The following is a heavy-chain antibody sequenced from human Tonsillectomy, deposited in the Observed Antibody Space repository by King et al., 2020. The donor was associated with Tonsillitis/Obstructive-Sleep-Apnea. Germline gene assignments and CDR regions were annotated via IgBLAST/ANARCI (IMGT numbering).Heavy chain of an antibody. CDR1: GFTVSVNY. CDR2: IYGGGS. Sequence: EVQLVESGGGLIQPGGSLTLSCAASGFTVSVNYMSWVRQAPGKGLEWVSIIYGGGSDYADSVKGRFTISRDNSKNVLYLQMNSLRAEDTAMYYCARGYVGAFDIWGQGTMVTVSS. J-gene: IGHJ3*02. D-gene: IGHD3-16*01. V-gene: IGHV3-53*01. CDR3: ARGYVGAFDI.